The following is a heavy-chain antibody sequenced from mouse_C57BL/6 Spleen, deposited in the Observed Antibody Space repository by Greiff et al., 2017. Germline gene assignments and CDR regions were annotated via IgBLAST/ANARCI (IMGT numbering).Heavy chain of an antibody. J-gene: IGHJ1*03. Sequence: VQLKQSGGGLVKPGGSLKLSCAASGFTFSDYGMHWVRQAPEKGLEWVAYISSGSSTIYYADTVKGRFTISRDNAKNTRFLQMTSLRSEDTAMYYCARSGSSYWYFDVWGTGTTVTVSS. CDR2: ISSGSSTI. D-gene: IGHD1-1*01. V-gene: IGHV5-17*01. CDR3: ARSGSSYWYFDV. CDR1: GFTFSDYG.